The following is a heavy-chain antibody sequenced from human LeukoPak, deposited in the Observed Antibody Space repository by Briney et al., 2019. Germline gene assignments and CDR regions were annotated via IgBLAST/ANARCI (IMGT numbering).Heavy chain of an antibody. J-gene: IGHJ5*02. CDR3: ARLYYDILTGYYINWFDP. CDR2: ISGSGGST. V-gene: IGHV3-23*01. D-gene: IGHD3-9*01. CDR1: GFTFSSYA. Sequence: GGSLRLSCAASGFTFSSYAMSWVRQAPGKGLEWVSAISGSGGSTYYADSVKGRFTISRDNSKNTLYLQMNSLRAEDTAVYYCARLYYDILTGYYINWFDPWGQGTLVTVSS.